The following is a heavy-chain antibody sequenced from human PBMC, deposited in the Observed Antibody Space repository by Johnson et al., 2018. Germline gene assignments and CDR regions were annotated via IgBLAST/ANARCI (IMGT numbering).Heavy chain of an antibody. D-gene: IGHD3-16*01. CDR1: GYTFTSYD. Sequence: VQLVETGAEVKKPGASVRVSCKPSGYTFTSYDIHWVRQATGQGLGWMGWMNPNNGDTRYAQKFQGRATMNRDTSTSSAYMELTGLRSDDTAVYYCASPRLETSVGVFDIWGQGTMVTVSS. J-gene: IGHJ3*02. V-gene: IGHV1-8*01. CDR2: MNPNNGDT. CDR3: ASPRLETSVGVFDI.